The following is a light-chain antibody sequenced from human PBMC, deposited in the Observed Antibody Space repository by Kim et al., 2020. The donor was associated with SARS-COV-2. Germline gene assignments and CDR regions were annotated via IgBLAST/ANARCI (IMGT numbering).Light chain of an antibody. Sequence: PGERATLSCRASQSVSSSYLAWYQQKPGQAPRLLIYGASSRATGIPDRFSGSGSGTDFTLTISRLEPEDFAVYYCQQYGSSPPTYTFGQGTKLRS. V-gene: IGKV3-20*01. CDR1: QSVSSSY. CDR3: QQYGSSPPTYT. CDR2: GAS. J-gene: IGKJ2*01.